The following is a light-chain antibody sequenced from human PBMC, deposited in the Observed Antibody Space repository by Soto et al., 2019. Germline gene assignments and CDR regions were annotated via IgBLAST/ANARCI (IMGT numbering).Light chain of an antibody. J-gene: IGLJ1*01. CDR1: SHDVGRYDY. CDR3: NSYTSSNTLV. Sequence: QSALTQPASVSGSPGQSITISCTGTSHDVGRYDYVSWYQQHPGKAPKILIYEVTYRPSGVSNRFSASKSGKTASLTISGLQPEDEADYYCNSYTSSNTLVLGTGTKVTVL. V-gene: IGLV2-14*01. CDR2: EVT.